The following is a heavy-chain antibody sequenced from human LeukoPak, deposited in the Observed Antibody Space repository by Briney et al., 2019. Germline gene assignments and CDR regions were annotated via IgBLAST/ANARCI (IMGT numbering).Heavy chain of an antibody. V-gene: IGHV4-61*02. Sequence: SQTLSLTCTVSGGSISSGSYDWSCIRQPAGNGLEWIGRIYTSGSTNYTPSLKSRVTISVDTSKNQFSLKLSSVTAADTAVYYCARAFDYYYMDVWGKGTTVTVSS. CDR2: IYTSGST. D-gene: IGHD3-10*01. J-gene: IGHJ6*03. CDR1: GGSISSGSYD. CDR3: ARAFDYYYMDV.